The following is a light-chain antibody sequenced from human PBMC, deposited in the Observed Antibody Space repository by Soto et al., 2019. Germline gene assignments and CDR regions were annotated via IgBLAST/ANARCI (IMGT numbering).Light chain of an antibody. CDR3: QQRSNWPYT. CDR1: QSVSRY. J-gene: IGKJ2*01. V-gene: IGKV3-11*01. Sequence: IVLTQSPATLSLSPGTRAPLSCRASQSVSRYLAWYQHKPGQAPRVLIYDTSNRATGIPARFSGSGSGTDFTLTISSLEPEDFAVYYCQQRSNWPYTFGQGTKVDIK. CDR2: DTS.